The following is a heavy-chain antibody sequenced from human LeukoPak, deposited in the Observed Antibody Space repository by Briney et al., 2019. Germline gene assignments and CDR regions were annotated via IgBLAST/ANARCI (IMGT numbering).Heavy chain of an antibody. J-gene: IGHJ3*02. V-gene: IGHV3-33*01. CDR3: ARGKASGGYSGYGLDAFDI. Sequence: GGSLRLSCAASGFTFSSYGMHWVRQAPGKGLEWVAVIWDGGITKHYADSVKGRFTISRDNSKNTLYLQMNSLRAEDTAVYYCARGKASGGYSGYGLDAFDIWGQGTMVTVSS. CDR1: GFTFSSYG. CDR2: IWDGGITK. D-gene: IGHD5-12*01.